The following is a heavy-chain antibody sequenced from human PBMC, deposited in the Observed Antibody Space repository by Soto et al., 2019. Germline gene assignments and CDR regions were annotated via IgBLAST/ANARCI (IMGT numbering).Heavy chain of an antibody. D-gene: IGHD6-19*01. CDR1: GFTFSSYA. J-gene: IGHJ4*02. CDR3: AKDYGIAVDGGFEY. Sequence: GWSLRLSCAASGFTFSSYAMSLVRQAPGKGLEWGSAISGSGGSTYYADSVKGRFTISRDNSKNTLYLQMNSLRAEDTAVYYCAKDYGIAVDGGFEYWGEGTLVTVS. V-gene: IGHV3-23*01. CDR2: ISGSGGST.